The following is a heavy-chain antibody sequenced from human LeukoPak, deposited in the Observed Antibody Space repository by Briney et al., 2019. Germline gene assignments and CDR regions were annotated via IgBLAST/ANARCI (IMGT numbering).Heavy chain of an antibody. CDR3: ARRALTLGGSFDF. Sequence: SETLSLTCTVSGGSISTSSYYWGWIRQPPGKGLEWIGSISYSGNTYYTPSLKSRVTISLDTSKNQFSLKLDSVTATDTAVYYCARRALTLGGSFDFWGQGTLVTVSS. D-gene: IGHD3-10*01. CDR2: ISYSGNT. CDR1: GGSISTSSYY. V-gene: IGHV4-39*01. J-gene: IGHJ4*02.